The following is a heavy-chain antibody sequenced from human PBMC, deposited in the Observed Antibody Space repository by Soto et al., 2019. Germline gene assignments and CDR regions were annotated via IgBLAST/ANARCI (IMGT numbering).Heavy chain of an antibody. CDR3: ARARVGASSFDY. V-gene: IGHV4-59*08. Sequence: QVQLQESGPGLVKPSETLSLTCTVSGGSISSYYWSWIRQPPGKGLEWMGYIYYSGSTNYNPSLKSRVTISVYPSKNQFSLKLRSVTAADTAVYYCARARVGASSFDYWGQGTLVTVSS. J-gene: IGHJ4*02. CDR2: IYYSGST. CDR1: GGSISSYY. D-gene: IGHD1-26*01.